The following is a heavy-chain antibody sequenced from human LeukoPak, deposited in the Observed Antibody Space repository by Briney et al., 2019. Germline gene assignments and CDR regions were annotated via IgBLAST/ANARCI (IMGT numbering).Heavy chain of an antibody. D-gene: IGHD6-13*01. V-gene: IGHV1-24*01. Sequence: ASVKVSCKVSGYTLTEVSMFCVRQAPGKGLEGRGSFDPEDGKTVYAQKFQGRVTMTEDTSTDTAYLELSSLRSEDTAVYYCATGYLVTAGLMDVWGQGTTVTVSS. CDR1: GYTLTEVS. CDR2: FDPEDGKT. CDR3: ATGYLVTAGLMDV. J-gene: IGHJ6*02.